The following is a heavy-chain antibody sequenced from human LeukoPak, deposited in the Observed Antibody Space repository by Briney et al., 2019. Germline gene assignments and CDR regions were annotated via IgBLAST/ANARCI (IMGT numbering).Heavy chain of an antibody. CDR3: ARQPLLGSYWFFDL. J-gene: IGHJ2*01. D-gene: IGHD2-8*02. CDR1: GGSISRYY. Sequence: SETLSLTCTFSGGSISRYYCTWIRQSAGKGLEWIGRIHSGGTTNYNPSLTSRITMSVDTSKNQFSLRLSSVTAADTAVYYCARQPLLGSYWFFDLWGRGTLVTVSS. V-gene: IGHV4-4*07. CDR2: IHSGGTT.